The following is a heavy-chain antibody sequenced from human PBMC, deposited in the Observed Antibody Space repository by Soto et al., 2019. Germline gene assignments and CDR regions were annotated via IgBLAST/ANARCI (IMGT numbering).Heavy chain of an antibody. J-gene: IGHJ4*02. D-gene: IGHD2-8*01. CDR1: GFTFSSYA. V-gene: IGHV3-23*01. Sequence: EVQLLESGGGLVQPGGSLRLSCAASGFTFSSYAMSWVRQAPGKGLEWVSAISGSGGSTSYADSVKGRFTISRDNSKNTRYLQMNSLRAEDTAVYDCAKCMRRMLYAICEGDYWGQGTLVTVSS. CDR2: ISGSGGST. CDR3: AKCMRRMLYAICEGDY.